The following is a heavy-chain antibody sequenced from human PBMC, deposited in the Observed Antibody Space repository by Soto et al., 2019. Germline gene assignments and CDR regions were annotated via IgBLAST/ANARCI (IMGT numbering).Heavy chain of an antibody. J-gene: IGHJ4*02. CDR3: ARDQKASWYTRYFDS. CDR2: VSSSSSII. D-gene: IGHD6-13*01. CDR1: GFTFSLYN. Sequence: EVQVVESGVGLVQPGGSLRLSCAASGFTFSLYNMNWVRQAPGKGLEWVAYVSSSSSIIYYADSVKGRFTISRDDAKNSLYLQMNSLGAEDTAVYFCARDQKASWYTRYFDSWGLGTLVTVSS. V-gene: IGHV3-48*01.